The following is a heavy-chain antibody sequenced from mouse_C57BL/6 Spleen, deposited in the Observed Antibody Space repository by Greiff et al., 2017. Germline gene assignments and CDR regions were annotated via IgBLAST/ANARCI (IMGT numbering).Heavy chain of an antibody. CDR1: GFNIKDYY. CDR3: AYYYGSSWFAY. J-gene: IGHJ3*01. Sequence: VQLQQSGAELVKPGASVKLSCTASGFNIKDYYMHWVKQRPEQGLEWLGRIDPEDGETKYAPKFQGKATITADTSSNTAYLQLSSLTSEDTAGYYCAYYYGSSWFAYWGQGTLVTVSA. D-gene: IGHD1-1*01. V-gene: IGHV14-2*01. CDR2: IDPEDGET.